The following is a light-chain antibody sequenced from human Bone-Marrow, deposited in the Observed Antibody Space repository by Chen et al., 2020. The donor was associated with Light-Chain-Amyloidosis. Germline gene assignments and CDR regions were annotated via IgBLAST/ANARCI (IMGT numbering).Light chain of an antibody. J-gene: IGLJ3*02. Sequence: YVLTQPSSVSGASGQTATLACGGNNIGTTSVHWHQQTPGQAPLLVVYDDSDRPSGIPERLSGSNSGNTATLTISRVEAGDEADYYCQVWDRSSDRPVFGGGTKLTVL. CDR2: DDS. CDR3: QVWDRSSDRPV. V-gene: IGLV3-21*02. CDR1: NIGTTS.